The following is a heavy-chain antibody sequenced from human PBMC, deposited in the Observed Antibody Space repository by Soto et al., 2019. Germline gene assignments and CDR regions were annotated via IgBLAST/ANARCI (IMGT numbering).Heavy chain of an antibody. D-gene: IGHD1-26*01. J-gene: IGHJ4*02. V-gene: IGHV3-20*04. CDR2: VNWNGGST. CDR3: VRGASLNFDY. Sequence: ESGGGVLRPGGSLRLSCAASGFTFDDYGMSWARQAPGKGLEWVSGVNWNGGSTGYADSVKGRFTISRDNAKNSLYLPMSSLRAEDTAFYYCVRGASLNFDYWGQGTLVTVSS. CDR1: GFTFDDYG.